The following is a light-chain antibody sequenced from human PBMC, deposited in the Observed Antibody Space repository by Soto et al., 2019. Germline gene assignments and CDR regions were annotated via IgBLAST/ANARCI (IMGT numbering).Light chain of an antibody. Sequence: QSALTHPASVSGSPGQSITISCTGTSSDFGSYSLVSWYQQHPGKAPKLMIYEVSKRPSGVSNRFSGSKSGNTASLTISGLQAEDEADYHCCSHAGSSTWVFGGGTKLTVL. CDR2: EVS. CDR3: CSHAGSSTWV. V-gene: IGLV2-23*02. J-gene: IGLJ2*01. CDR1: SSDFGSYSL.